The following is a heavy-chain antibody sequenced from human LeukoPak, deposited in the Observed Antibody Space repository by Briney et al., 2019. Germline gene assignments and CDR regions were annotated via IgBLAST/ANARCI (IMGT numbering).Heavy chain of an antibody. V-gene: IGHV4-34*01. CDR2: INHSGST. CDR1: GGSFSGYY. Sequence: PSETLSLTCAVYGGSFSGYYWSWIRQPPGKGLEWIGEINHSGSTNYNPSLKSRVTMSVDTSKNQFSLKLSSVTAADTAVYYCARGLKGIAARPGAYWGQGTLVTVSS. CDR3: ARGLKGIAARPGAY. J-gene: IGHJ4*02. D-gene: IGHD6-6*01.